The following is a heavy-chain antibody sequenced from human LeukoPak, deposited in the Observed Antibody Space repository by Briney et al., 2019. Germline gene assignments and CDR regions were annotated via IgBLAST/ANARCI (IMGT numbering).Heavy chain of an antibody. CDR3: ARGNRDFWSGYQKHYFDY. Sequence: ASVKVSCKASGYTFTSYYMHWVRQAPGQGLEWMGIINPSGGSTSYAQKFQGRVTMTRDTSISTAYMELSRLRSDDTAVYYCARGNRDFWSGYQKHYFDYWGQGTLVTVSS. V-gene: IGHV1-46*01. CDR1: GYTFTSYY. J-gene: IGHJ4*02. D-gene: IGHD3-3*01. CDR2: INPSGGST.